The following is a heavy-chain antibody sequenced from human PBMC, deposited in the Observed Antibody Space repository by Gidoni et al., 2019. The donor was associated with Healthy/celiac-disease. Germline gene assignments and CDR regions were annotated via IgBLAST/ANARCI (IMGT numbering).Heavy chain of an antibody. J-gene: IGHJ4*02. V-gene: IGHV3-30-3*01. CDR2: ISYYGSNK. CDR3: ARDLGVVVVAATSHY. CDR1: GFPFSSYA. Sequence: QVQLVESGGGVVQPGRSLRLSCAASGFPFSSYAMHWVRRAPGKGLEWVAVISYYGSNKYYADSVKGRFTISRDNSKNTLYLQMNSLRAEDTAVYYCARDLGVVVVAATSHYWGQGTLVTVSS. D-gene: IGHD2-15*01.